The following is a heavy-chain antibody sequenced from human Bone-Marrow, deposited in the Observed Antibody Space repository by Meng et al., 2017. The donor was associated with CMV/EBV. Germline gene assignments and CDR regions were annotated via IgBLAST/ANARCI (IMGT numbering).Heavy chain of an antibody. CDR2: INSDGSST. J-gene: IGHJ6*01. D-gene: IGHD2-2*01. CDR3: AKDMHCSSTSCYGMDV. Sequence: GESLKISCAASGFTVSSNYMSWVRQAPGKGLEWVSRINSDGSSTSYADSVKGRFTISRDNSKNTLYLQMNSLRAEDTAVYYCAKDMHCSSTSCYGMDVWGQGTTVTVSS. V-gene: IGHV3-74*01. CDR1: GFTVSSNY.